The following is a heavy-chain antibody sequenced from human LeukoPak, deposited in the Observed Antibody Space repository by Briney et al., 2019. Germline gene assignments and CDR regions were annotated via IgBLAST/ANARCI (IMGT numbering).Heavy chain of an antibody. J-gene: IGHJ4*02. CDR1: GFTFSTYV. CDR2: ISYDGDNK. CDR3: ARGDYEVY. D-gene: IGHD4-17*01. Sequence: GTSLRLSCAASGFTFSTYVMHWVRQAPGKGLEWVAYISYDGDNKYYADSVKGRFTVSRDNSKNTLYLQMNSLRPEDTAVYYCARGDYEVYWGQGTQVTVSS. V-gene: IGHV3-30*01.